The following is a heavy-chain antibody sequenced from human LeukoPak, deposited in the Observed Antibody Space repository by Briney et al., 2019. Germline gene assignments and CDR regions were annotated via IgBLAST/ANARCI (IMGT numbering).Heavy chain of an antibody. CDR3: ARLTMVRGVLDRFDY. Sequence: GESLKISCKGSGYSFTSYWIGWVRQMPGKGLEWMGIIYPGDSDTRYSPSLQSQVTISADKSISTAYLQWSSLKASDTAMYYCARLTMVRGVLDRFDYWGQGTLVTVSS. CDR2: IYPGDSDT. V-gene: IGHV5-51*01. CDR1: GYSFTSYW. D-gene: IGHD3-10*01. J-gene: IGHJ4*02.